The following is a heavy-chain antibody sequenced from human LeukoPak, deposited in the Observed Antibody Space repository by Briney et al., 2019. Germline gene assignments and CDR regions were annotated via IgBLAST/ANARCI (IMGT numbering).Heavy chain of an antibody. CDR3: AKGSNYYDSSGYYSPFDY. CDR1: GFTFDDYA. CDR2: ISWNSGSI. V-gene: IGHV3-9*01. Sequence: HPGGSLRLSCAASGFTFDDYAMHWVRQAPGKGLEWVSGISWNSGSIGYADSVKGRFTISRDNAKNSLYLQMNSLRAEDTALYYCAKGSNYYDSSGYYSPFDYWGQGTLVTVSS. J-gene: IGHJ4*02. D-gene: IGHD3-22*01.